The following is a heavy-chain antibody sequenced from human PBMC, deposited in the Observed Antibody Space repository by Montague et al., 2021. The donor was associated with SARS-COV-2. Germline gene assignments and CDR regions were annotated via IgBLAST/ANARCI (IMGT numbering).Heavy chain of an antibody. CDR2: TYSNGST. Sequence: SETLSLTCTVSGGSISSSNSYWGWIRQPPGKGLEWIGTTYSNGSTYYTPSLKSRVTIFVDTSTNQLSLKMTAVTAADTALYYCRGGHIGYFDYDYWGQGTLVTVSS. J-gene: IGHJ4*02. CDR1: GGSISSSNSY. CDR3: RGGHIGYFDYDY. V-gene: IGHV4-39*01. D-gene: IGHD3-22*01.